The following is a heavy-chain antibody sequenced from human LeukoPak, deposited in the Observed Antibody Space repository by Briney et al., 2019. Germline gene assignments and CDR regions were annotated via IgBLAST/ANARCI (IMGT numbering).Heavy chain of an antibody. CDR1: GFTFSSYA. V-gene: IGHV3-30*04. J-gene: IGHJ4*02. CDR2: ISYDGSNK. Sequence: GGSLRLSCAASGFTFSSYAMHWVRQAPGKGLEWVAVISYDGSNKYYADSVKGRFTISRDNSKNTLYLQMNSLRAEDTAVCYCARDMYYDFWSGYYKSFDYWGQGTLVTVSS. D-gene: IGHD3-3*01. CDR3: ARDMYYDFWSGYYKSFDY.